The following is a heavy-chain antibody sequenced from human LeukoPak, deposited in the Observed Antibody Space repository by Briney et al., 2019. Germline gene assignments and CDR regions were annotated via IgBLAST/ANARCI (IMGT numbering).Heavy chain of an antibody. D-gene: IGHD5-12*01. V-gene: IGHV1-46*01. CDR1: GYTFTSYY. Sequence: ASVKASCKASGYTFTSYYMHWVRQAPGQGLEWMGIINPSGGSTSYAQKFQGRVTMTRDTSTSTVYMELSSLRSEDTAVYYCARDPVDIVATTQGERFDYWGQGTLVTVSS. J-gene: IGHJ4*02. CDR3: ARDPVDIVATTQGERFDY. CDR2: INPSGGST.